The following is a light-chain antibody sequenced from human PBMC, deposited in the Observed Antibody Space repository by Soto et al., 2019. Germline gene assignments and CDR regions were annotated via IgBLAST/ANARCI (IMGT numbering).Light chain of an antibody. V-gene: IGKV3-11*01. J-gene: IGKJ4*01. CDR2: DAS. Sequence: EIVLTQSPATLSLSPGERATLSCRASQSASSYLAWYQQKPGQAPRLLIYDASNRATGIPARFSGSGSGTDFTLTISSLEPEDFAVYYCQQRSNWPPRITFGGGTKVEIK. CDR3: QQRSNWPPRIT. CDR1: QSASSY.